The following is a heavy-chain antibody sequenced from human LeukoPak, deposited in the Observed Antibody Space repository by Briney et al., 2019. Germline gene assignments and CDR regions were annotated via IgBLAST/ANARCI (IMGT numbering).Heavy chain of an antibody. Sequence: PSQTLSLTCAVSGGSISSGGYSWSWIRQPPGKGLEWIGYIYHSGSTYYNPSLKSRVTISVDRSKNQFSLKLSSVTAADTAVYYCAREVGGSGTYYFDYWGQGTLVTVSS. CDR2: IYHSGST. CDR3: AREVGGSGTYYFDY. CDR1: GGSISSGGYS. J-gene: IGHJ4*02. V-gene: IGHV4-30-2*01. D-gene: IGHD3-10*01.